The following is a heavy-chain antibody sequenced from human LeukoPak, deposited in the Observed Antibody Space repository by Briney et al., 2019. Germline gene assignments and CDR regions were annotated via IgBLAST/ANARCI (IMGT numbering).Heavy chain of an antibody. CDR3: ARSNVLRFLEWLLDAFDI. D-gene: IGHD3-3*01. J-gene: IGHJ3*02. V-gene: IGHV1-69*05. CDR1: GGTFSSYA. Sequence: GASVKVSCKASGGTFSSYAISWVRQAPGQGLEWMGGIIPIFGTANYAQKFQGRVTITTDESTSTAYMELSSLRSEDTAVYYCARSNVLRFLEWLLDAFDIWGQGTMVTVSS. CDR2: IIPIFGTA.